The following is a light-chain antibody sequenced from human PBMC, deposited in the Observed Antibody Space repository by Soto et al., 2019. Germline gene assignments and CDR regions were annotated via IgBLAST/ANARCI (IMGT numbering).Light chain of an antibody. CDR3: QQQSTYWGS. CDR1: QSISNL. V-gene: IGKV1-5*03. CDR2: KAS. J-gene: IGKJ1*01. Sequence: DIQMTQSPSTLSASVGDRVTITCRASQSISNLLAWYQQKPGKAPKLLIYKASILKSGVPSRFSGSGSGTEFTLTISSLQPDDVAAYYCQQQSTYWGSFGQGTKVDIK.